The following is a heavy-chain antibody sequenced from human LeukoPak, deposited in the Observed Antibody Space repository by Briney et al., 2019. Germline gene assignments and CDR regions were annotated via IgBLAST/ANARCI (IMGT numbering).Heavy chain of an antibody. J-gene: IGHJ4*02. Sequence: PGGSLRLSCEASAVTVSSTSMSWVPQAPGKGLEWVATISTGGNTYYADSVKGRFTISRANSKNTLYLQMSSLRAEDTAVYYCARDVRKQGLWSWGQGTLVTVSS. CDR1: AVTVSSTS. D-gene: IGHD3-10*01. V-gene: IGHV3-66*01. CDR3: ARDVRKQGLWS. CDR2: ISTGGNT.